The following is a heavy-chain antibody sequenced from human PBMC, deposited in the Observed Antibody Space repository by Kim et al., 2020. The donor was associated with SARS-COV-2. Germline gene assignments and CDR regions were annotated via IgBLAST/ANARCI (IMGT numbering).Heavy chain of an antibody. V-gene: IGHV3-30*18. Sequence: GGSLRLSCAASGFTFSSYGMHWVRQAPGKGLEWVAVISYDGSNKYYADSVKGRFTISRDNSKNTLYLQMNSLRAEDTAVYYCAKFHGDRAYYYYGMDVWGQGTTVTVSS. CDR2: ISYDGSNK. D-gene: IGHD4-17*01. J-gene: IGHJ6*02. CDR3: AKFHGDRAYYYYGMDV. CDR1: GFTFSSYG.